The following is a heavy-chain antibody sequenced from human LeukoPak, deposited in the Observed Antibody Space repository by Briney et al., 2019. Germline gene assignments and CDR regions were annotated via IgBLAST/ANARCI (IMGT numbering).Heavy chain of an antibody. Sequence: PSETLSLTCTVSGGSISSSSYYWGWLRQPPGKGLEWIGSIYYSGSTYYNPSLKSRVTISVDTSKNQFSLKLSSVTAADTAVYYCARLLLGQQLANYWGQGTLVTVSS. CDR2: IYYSGST. CDR1: GGSISSSSYY. D-gene: IGHD6-13*01. V-gene: IGHV4-39*01. J-gene: IGHJ4*02. CDR3: ARLLLGQQLANY.